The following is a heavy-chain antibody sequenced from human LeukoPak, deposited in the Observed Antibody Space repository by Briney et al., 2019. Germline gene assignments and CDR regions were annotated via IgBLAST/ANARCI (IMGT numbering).Heavy chain of an antibody. D-gene: IGHD5-12*01. CDR1: GFTFSSYG. CDR3: ARGGYLRFDQ. J-gene: IGHJ4*02. CDR2: ISYDGSNK. V-gene: IGHV3-30*03. Sequence: GGSLRLSCAASGFTFSSYGMHWVRQAPGKGLEWVAVISYDGSNKYYADSVKGRFTISRDNAKNSLYLQMNSLRAEDTAVYYCARGGYLRFDQWGQGTLVTVSS.